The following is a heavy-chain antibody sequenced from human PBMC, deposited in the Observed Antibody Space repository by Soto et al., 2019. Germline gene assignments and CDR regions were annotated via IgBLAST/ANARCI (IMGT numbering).Heavy chain of an antibody. CDR3: AKDLSTAIMESVTIFGVVRGPFDY. Sequence: PGGSLRLSCAASGFTFSSYGMHWVRQAPGKGLEWVAVISYDGSNKYYADSVKGRFTISRDNSKNTLYLQMNSLRAEDTAVYYCAKDLSTAIMESVTIFGVVRGPFDYWGQGTLVTVSS. J-gene: IGHJ4*02. CDR2: ISYDGSNK. V-gene: IGHV3-30*18. D-gene: IGHD3-3*01. CDR1: GFTFSSYG.